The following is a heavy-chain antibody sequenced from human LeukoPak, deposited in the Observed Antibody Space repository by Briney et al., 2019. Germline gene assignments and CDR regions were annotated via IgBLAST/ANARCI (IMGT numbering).Heavy chain of an antibody. J-gene: IGHJ4*02. CDR1: GGSISSSSYY. CDR3: ARHYNRDDLLDY. D-gene: IGHD1-20*01. Sequence: PSETLSLTCTVSGGSISSSSYYWGWIRQPPGKGLEWIGSIYYSGSTYYNPSLKSRVTISVDTSKNQFSLKLSSVIAADTAVYYCARHYNRDDLLDYWGQGTLVTVSS. V-gene: IGHV4-39*01. CDR2: IYYSGST.